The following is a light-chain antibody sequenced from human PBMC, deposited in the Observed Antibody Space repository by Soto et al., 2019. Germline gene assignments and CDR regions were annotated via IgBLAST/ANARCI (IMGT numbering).Light chain of an antibody. CDR3: QKYDSAPWP. CDR2: GAS. Sequence: EIQMTQSPSSLSASVGDRVTITCRASQGISNYLAWYQQKPGKVPKRLIYGASTLQSGVPSRLSGSGSGTDFTLIINSLQPEDVATYYCQKYDSAPWPFGQGTKLEI. CDR1: QGISNY. J-gene: IGKJ1*01. V-gene: IGKV1-27*01.